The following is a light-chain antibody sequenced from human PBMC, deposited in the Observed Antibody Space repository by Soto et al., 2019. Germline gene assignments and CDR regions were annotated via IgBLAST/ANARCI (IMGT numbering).Light chain of an antibody. V-gene: IGKV2-30*01. J-gene: IGKJ5*01. CDR2: KVS. CDR3: MQGTHRPTT. CDR1: QGLDYRDGNTY. Sequence: VVMTQSPLSLPITPGEPAYISCRSSQGLDYRDGNTYLNWFQQRAGQSPRRLIYKVSKRDSGVPDRFRGSGSDTDFTLKISGVEAEDFAVYYCMQGTHRPTTFGQGTRVEIK.